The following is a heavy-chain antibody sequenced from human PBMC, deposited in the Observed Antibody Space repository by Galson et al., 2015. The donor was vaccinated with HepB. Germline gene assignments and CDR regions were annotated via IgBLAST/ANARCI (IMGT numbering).Heavy chain of an antibody. V-gene: IGHV1-18*01. CDR1: GYTFTSYG. CDR2: ISAYNGNT. D-gene: IGHD2-15*01. J-gene: IGHJ4*02. CDR3: ARDSLRYCSGGSCYSVY. Sequence: SGAEVKKPGASVKVSCKASGYTFTSYGISWVRQAPGQGLEWMGWISAYNGNTNYAQKLQGRVTMTTDTSTSTAYMELRSLRSDDTAVYYCARDSLRYCSGGSCYSVYWGQGTLVTVSS.